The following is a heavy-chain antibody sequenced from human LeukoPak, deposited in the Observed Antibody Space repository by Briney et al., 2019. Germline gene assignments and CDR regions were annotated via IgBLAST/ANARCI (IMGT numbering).Heavy chain of an antibody. Sequence: PGRSLRLSCAASGFTVSSNYMSWVRQAPGKGLEWVSVIYSGGSTYYADSVKGRFTISRDNAKNSLCLQMNSLRAEDTAVYYCAREFYDSSGYYAEREYFQHWGQGTLVTVSS. D-gene: IGHD3-22*01. V-gene: IGHV3-66*01. CDR3: AREFYDSSGYYAEREYFQH. CDR1: GFTVSSNY. CDR2: IYSGGST. J-gene: IGHJ1*01.